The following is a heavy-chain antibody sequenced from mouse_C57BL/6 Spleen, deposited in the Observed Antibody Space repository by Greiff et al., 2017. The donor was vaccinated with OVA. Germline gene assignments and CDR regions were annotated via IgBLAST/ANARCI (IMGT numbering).Heavy chain of an antibody. Sequence: EVKLMESGPELVKPGASVKIPCKASGYTFTDYNMDWVKQSHGKSLEWIGDINPNNGGTIYNQKFKGKATLTVDKSSSTAYMELRSLTSEDTAVYYCARAGGLRLYYAMDYWGQGTSVTVSS. CDR1: GYTFTDYN. J-gene: IGHJ4*01. V-gene: IGHV1-18*01. CDR2: INPNNGGT. CDR3: ARAGGLRLYYAMDY. D-gene: IGHD1-2*01.